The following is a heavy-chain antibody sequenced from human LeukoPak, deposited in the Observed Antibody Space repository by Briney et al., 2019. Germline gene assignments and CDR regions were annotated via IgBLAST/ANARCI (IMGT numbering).Heavy chain of an antibody. CDR3: ARWSLHSSGWYFDY. Sequence: NPSETLSLTCIVSGGSISSYYWSWIRQPPGKGLEWIGYISSSGSTNYNPSLKSRVTISLDTSKNQFSLNLTSVTAADTAMYYCARWSLHSSGWYFDYWGQGTLVSVSS. CDR1: GGSISSYY. V-gene: IGHV4-59*12. D-gene: IGHD6-19*01. J-gene: IGHJ4*02. CDR2: ISSSGST.